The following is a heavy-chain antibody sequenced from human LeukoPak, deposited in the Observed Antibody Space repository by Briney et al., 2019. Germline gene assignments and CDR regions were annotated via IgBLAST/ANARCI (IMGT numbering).Heavy chain of an antibody. D-gene: IGHD3-3*01. CDR1: GGSFSGYY. Sequence: KASETLSLTCAVYGGSFSGYYWSWIRQPPGKGLEWIGEINHSGSTNYNPSLKSRVTISVDTSKNQFSLKLSSVTAADTAVYYCARRDFWSGYLNWFDPWGQGTLVTVSS. V-gene: IGHV4-34*01. CDR3: ARRDFWSGYLNWFDP. J-gene: IGHJ5*02. CDR2: INHSGST.